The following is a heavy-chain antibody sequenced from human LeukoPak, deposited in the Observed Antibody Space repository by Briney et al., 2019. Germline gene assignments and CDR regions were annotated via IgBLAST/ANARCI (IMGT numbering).Heavy chain of an antibody. V-gene: IGHV3-48*04. CDR3: SRDSLSSCGGDCYSGLDV. J-gene: IGHJ6*02. CDR2: ISRSSSVI. CDR1: GFTFNNFA. Sequence: GGSLRLSCAASGFTFNNFAVNWVRQAPGRGLEWVSYISRSSSVIYYADSVKGRFTISRDNAKNTLYSQMNSLRAEDTAVYYCSRDSLSSCGGDCYSGLDVWGQGTTVTVSS. D-gene: IGHD2-21*02.